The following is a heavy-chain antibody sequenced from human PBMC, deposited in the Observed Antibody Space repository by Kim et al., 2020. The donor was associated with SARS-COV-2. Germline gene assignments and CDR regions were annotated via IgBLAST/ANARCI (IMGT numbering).Heavy chain of an antibody. Sequence: SVKVSCKASGGTFSSYAISWVRQAPGQGLEWMGGIIPIFGTANYAQKFQGRVTITADESTSTAYMELSSLRSEDTAVYYCARDYYGSGSERGLNWFDPWGQGTLVTVSS. CDR1: GGTFSSYA. V-gene: IGHV1-69*13. CDR3: ARDYYGSGSERGLNWFDP. CDR2: IIPIFGTA. J-gene: IGHJ5*02. D-gene: IGHD3-10*01.